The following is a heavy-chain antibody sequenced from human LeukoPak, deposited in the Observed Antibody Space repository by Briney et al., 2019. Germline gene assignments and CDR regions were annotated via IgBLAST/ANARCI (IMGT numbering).Heavy chain of an antibody. V-gene: IGHV3-7*01. CDR3: ARDTYDSSSYYAHLDY. J-gene: IGHJ4*02. Sequence: GGSMRLSCAASGFTSSSHWMSWVRQAQGKVLEWVANIKRDGSEKYYVDSVKGRFTISRDNAKNSLYLQMSSLRAEDTAVYYCARDTYDSSSYYAHLDYWGQGTLVTVSS. D-gene: IGHD3-22*01. CDR1: GFTSSSHW. CDR2: IKRDGSEK.